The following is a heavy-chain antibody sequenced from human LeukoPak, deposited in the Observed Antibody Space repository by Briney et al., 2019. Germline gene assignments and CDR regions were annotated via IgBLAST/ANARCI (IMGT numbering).Heavy chain of an antibody. CDR1: GYTFTSYD. D-gene: IGHD4-17*01. CDR3: AREAYGYWFDP. Sequence: ASVKVSCKASGYTFTSYDINWVRQATGQGLEWMGWMNPNSGNTGYAQKFQGRVTITRNTSISTAYMELSRLRSEDTAVYYCAREAYGYWFDPWGQGTLVTVSS. J-gene: IGHJ5*02. CDR2: MNPNSGNT. V-gene: IGHV1-8*03.